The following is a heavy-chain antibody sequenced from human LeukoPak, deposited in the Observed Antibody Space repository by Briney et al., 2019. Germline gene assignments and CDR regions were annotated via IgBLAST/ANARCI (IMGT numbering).Heavy chain of an antibody. CDR1: GFTFSDYY. V-gene: IGHV3-11*01. D-gene: IGHD5-18*01. CDR3: ASRNSYGRFDY. J-gene: IGHJ4*02. CDR2: ISSSGDTK. Sequence: GGSLRLSCAASGFTFSDYYMSWIRQAPGKGLEWISYISSSGDTKYYADSVKGRFTISTDNAKNSLYLQMNSLRAEDTAVYYCASRNSYGRFDYWGQGTLVTVSS.